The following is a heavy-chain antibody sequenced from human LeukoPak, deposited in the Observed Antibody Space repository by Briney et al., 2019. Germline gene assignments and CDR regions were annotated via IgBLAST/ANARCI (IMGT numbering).Heavy chain of an antibody. CDR3: ARDVETVTTLDY. CDR2: ISSNGGST. V-gene: IGHV3-64*01. Sequence: PGGSLRLSCAASRFTFSSYAMHWVRQAPGKGLEYVSAISSNGGSTYYANSVKGRFTISRDNSKNTLYLQMGSLRAEDMAVYYCARDVETVTTLDYWGQGTLVTVSS. D-gene: IGHD4-17*01. CDR1: RFTFSSYA. J-gene: IGHJ4*02.